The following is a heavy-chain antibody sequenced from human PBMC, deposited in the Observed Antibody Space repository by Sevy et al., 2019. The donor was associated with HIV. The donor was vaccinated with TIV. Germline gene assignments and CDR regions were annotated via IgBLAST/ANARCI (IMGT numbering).Heavy chain of an antibody. J-gene: IGHJ5*02. CDR3: TRLVYGDYVNYFDP. Sequence: SETLSLTCTVSSGSISSNTYYWGWIHQPPGKGLEWIGTIYYTGSTYYSPSLKSRVSISVDTSKNQFSLKLISVTAADTAVYYCTRLVYGDYVNYFDPWGQGTLVTVSS. CDR1: SGSISSNTYY. D-gene: IGHD4-17*01. CDR2: IYYTGST. V-gene: IGHV4-39*01.